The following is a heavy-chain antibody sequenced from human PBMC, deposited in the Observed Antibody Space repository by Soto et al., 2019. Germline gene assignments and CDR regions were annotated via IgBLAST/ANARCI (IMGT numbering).Heavy chain of an antibody. CDR1: GFTFSSYA. J-gene: IGHJ4*02. CDR2: ISYDGSNK. V-gene: IGHV3-30-3*01. CDR3: ARRYSSGWYFSDY. D-gene: IGHD6-19*01. Sequence: GGSLRLSCAASGFTFSSYAMHWVRQAPGKGLEWVAVISYDGSNKYYADSVKGRFTIPRDNSKNTLYLQMNSLRAEDTAVYYCARRYSSGWYFSDYWGQGTLVTVSS.